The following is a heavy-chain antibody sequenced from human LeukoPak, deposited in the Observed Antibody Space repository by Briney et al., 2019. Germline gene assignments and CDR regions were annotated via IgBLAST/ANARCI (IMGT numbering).Heavy chain of an antibody. J-gene: IGHJ5*02. CDR3: AREGTSGTHLNWFDP. CDR1: GGSISSYH. Sequence: PSETLSLTCTVSGGSISSYHWSWIRQPPGRGLEWIGHIYGSGSTNYNPSLKSRVTLSVDTSKNQFSLKLSSVTAADTAAYYCAREGTSGTHLNWFDPWGQGTLVTVSS. D-gene: IGHD1-1*01. V-gene: IGHV4-59*01. CDR2: IYGSGST.